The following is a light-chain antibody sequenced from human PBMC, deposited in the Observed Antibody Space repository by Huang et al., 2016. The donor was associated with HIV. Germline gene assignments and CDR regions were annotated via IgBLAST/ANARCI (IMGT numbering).Light chain of an antibody. J-gene: IGKJ1*01. Sequence: DIVVTQSPDSLALSLGERATINCTSSQSLLYSSNNKNYLNWYQVKPGQPPKLLIYWSSTRESGVPDRFSGSGSGTDFTLTISSLQAEDVAVYYCHQYYDIPQTFGPGTKVEV. CDR3: HQYYDIPQT. CDR1: QSLLYSSNNKNY. CDR2: WSS. V-gene: IGKV4-1*01.